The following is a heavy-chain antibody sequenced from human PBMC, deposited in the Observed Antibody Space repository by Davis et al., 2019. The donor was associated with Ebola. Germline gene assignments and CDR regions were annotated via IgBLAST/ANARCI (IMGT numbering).Heavy chain of an antibody. D-gene: IGHD2-15*01. CDR2: ISYDGSNK. CDR3: AKDRAGYCSGGSCYLRGFYYYYYGMDV. J-gene: IGHJ6*02. Sequence: GESLKISCAASGFTFSSYGMHWVRQAPGKGLEWVAVISYDGSNKYYADSVKGRFTISRDNSKNTLYLQMNSLRAEDTAVYYCAKDRAGYCSGGSCYLRGFYYYYYGMDVWGQGTTVTVSS. CDR1: GFTFSSYG. V-gene: IGHV3-30*18.